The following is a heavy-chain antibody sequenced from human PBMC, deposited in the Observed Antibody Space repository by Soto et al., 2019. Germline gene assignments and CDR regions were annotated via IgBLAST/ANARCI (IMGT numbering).Heavy chain of an antibody. CDR3: ARIPGGWYFGY. V-gene: IGHV4-39*01. CDR2: IYYSGST. J-gene: IGHJ4*02. CDR1: GGSISSSSYY. Sequence: QLQLQESGPGLVKPSATLSLTCTVSGGSISSSSYYWGWIRQPPGKGLEWIGSIYYSGSTYYNPSLKSRVTISVDTSKNQYSLKLSSVTAADTAGYYCARIPGGWYFGYWGQGTLVTVSS. D-gene: IGHD6-19*01.